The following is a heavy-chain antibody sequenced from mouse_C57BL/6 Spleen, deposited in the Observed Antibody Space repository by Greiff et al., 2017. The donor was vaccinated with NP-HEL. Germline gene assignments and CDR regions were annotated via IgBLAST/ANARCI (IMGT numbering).Heavy chain of an antibody. V-gene: IGHV14-3*01. CDR3: AMPRNYFDY. Sequence: VQLQQSVAELVRPGASVKLSCTASGFNINNTYMHWVKQRPEQGLEWIGRIDPANGNTKYAPKFQGKATITADTSSNTAYLQLSSLTSEDTAIYYCAMPRNYFDYWGQGTTLTVSS. D-gene: IGHD3-1*01. J-gene: IGHJ2*01. CDR2: IDPANGNT. CDR1: GFNINNTY.